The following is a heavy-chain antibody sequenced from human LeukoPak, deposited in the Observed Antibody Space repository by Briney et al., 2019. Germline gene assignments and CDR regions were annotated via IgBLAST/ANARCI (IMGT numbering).Heavy chain of an antibody. V-gene: IGHV3-7*01. CDR3: ASSHYYDTPFDY. CDR2: IRQDGDTK. Sequence: PGGSLRLSCAASGFPFNAYWMTWVRQAPGKGLGWVANIRQDGDTKYYVDSVKGRFTISRDNAKNSLYLQMNSLRAEDTAVYYCASSHYYDTPFDYWGQGTLVTVSS. D-gene: IGHD3-22*01. CDR1: GFPFNAYW. J-gene: IGHJ4*02.